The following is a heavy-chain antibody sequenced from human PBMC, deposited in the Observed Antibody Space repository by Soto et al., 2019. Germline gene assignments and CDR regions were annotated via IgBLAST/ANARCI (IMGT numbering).Heavy chain of an antibody. CDR2: ISGSGGST. V-gene: IGHV3-23*01. Sequence: GGSLRLSCAASGFTFSSYAMSWVRQAPGKGLEWVSAISGSGGSTYYADSVKGRFTISRDNSKNTLYLQMNSLRAEDTAVYYCAKGVVPPPGLWYYYMDVWGKGTTVTVSS. CDR1: GFTFSSYA. J-gene: IGHJ6*03. D-gene: IGHD2-2*01. CDR3: AKGVVPPPGLWYYYMDV.